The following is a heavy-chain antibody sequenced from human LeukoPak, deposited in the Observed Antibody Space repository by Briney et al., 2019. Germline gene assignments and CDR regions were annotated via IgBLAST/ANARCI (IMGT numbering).Heavy chain of an antibody. CDR1: GYTFTSYG. J-gene: IGHJ4*02. Sequence: ASVKVSCKASGYTFTSYGISWVRQAPGQGLEWMGWISAYNGNTNYAQKLQGRVTMTTDTSTSTAYMELRSLRSDDTAVYYCARDRYYYDSSGYYYFDYGGQGTLVTVSS. V-gene: IGHV1-18*01. CDR2: ISAYNGNT. CDR3: ARDRYYYDSSGYYYFDY. D-gene: IGHD3-22*01.